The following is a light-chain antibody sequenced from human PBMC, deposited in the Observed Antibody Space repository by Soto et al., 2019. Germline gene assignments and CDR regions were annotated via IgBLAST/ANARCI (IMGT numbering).Light chain of an antibody. V-gene: IGLV1-40*01. CDR2: GNS. CDR1: SSNIGAGYD. Sequence: QSVLTQPPSVSGAPGQRVTISCTGSSSNIGAGYDVHWYQQLPGTAPKLLIYGNSNRPSGVPDRFSGFRSGTSASLAITGLQAEDEADYCCQSYDSSLSGLVFGTGTKVTVL. J-gene: IGLJ1*01. CDR3: QSYDSSLSGLV.